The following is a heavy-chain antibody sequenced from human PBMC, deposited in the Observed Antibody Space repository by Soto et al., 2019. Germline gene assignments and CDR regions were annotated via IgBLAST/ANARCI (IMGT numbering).Heavy chain of an antibody. CDR2: FIPLFGTA. Sequence: QVQLVQSGAEVRKPGSSVKVSCKVSGGTFKSYAISWLRQAPGQGLEWVGGFIPLFGTANYARDFEGRVTITADESTSTVYMELSSLRSEYTPLFFCARGLTVYSSVLHYFYAMDVWGQGTTFTVSS. CDR3: ARGLTVYSSVLHYFYAMDV. CDR1: GGTFKSYA. V-gene: IGHV1-69*01. J-gene: IGHJ6*02. D-gene: IGHD2-15*01.